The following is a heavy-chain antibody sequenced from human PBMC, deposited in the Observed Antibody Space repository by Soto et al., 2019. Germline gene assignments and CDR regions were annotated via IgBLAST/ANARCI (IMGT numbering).Heavy chain of an antibody. CDR3: ARDLDAFYYGMDV. CDR1: GFTFSSYS. Sequence: EVQLVESGGGLVKPGGSLRLSCAASGFTFSSYSMNWVRQAPGKGLEWVSSISSSSSYIYYADSVKGRFTISRDNAKNSLYLQMNSLRAEDTAVYYCARDLDAFYYGMDVWGQGTTVTVSS. J-gene: IGHJ6*02. CDR2: ISSSSSYI. V-gene: IGHV3-21*01.